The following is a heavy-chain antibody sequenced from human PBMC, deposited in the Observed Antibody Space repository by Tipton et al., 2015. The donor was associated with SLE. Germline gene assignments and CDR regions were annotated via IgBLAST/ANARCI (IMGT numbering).Heavy chain of an antibody. CDR2: TYYSGST. J-gene: IGHJ4*02. V-gene: IGHV4-31*03. CDR1: GGSISSGGYY. CDR3: ARMGPVKGLQGSYYFDY. D-gene: IGHD4-11*01. Sequence: TLSLTCTVSGGSISSGGYYWSWIRQHPGKGLERIGYTYYSGSTYYNPSLKSRVTISVDTSKNQFSLKLSSVTVADTAVYYCARMGPVKGLQGSYYFDYWGQGTLVTVSS.